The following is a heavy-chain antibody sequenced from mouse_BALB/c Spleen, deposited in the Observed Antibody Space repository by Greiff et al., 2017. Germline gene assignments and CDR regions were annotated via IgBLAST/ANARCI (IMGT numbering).Heavy chain of an antibody. CDR1: GFTFSDYY. CDR3: AREHGNYGAMDY. J-gene: IGHJ4*01. V-gene: IGHV5-4*02. CDR2: ISDGGSYT. Sequence: EVKVEESGGGLVKPGGSLKLSCAASGFTFSDYYMYWVRQTPEKRLEWVATISDGGSYTYYPDSVKGRFTISRDNAKNNLYLQMSSLKSEDTAMYYCAREHGNYGAMDYWGQGTSVTVSS. D-gene: IGHD2-1*01.